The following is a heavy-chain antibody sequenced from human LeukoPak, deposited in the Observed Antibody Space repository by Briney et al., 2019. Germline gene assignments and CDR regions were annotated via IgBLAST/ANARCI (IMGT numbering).Heavy chain of an antibody. V-gene: IGHV4-34*01. D-gene: IGHD2-15*01. CDR3: ARDGGSSGAFDP. CDR1: GGSFSGDY. J-gene: IGHJ5*02. Sequence: SETLSLTCAVYGGSFSGDYWSWIRQPPGKGLEWIGYIYHSGSTYYNPSLKSRVTISVDRSKNQFSLKLSSVTAADTAVYYCARDGGSSGAFDPWGQGTLVTVSS. CDR2: IYHSGST.